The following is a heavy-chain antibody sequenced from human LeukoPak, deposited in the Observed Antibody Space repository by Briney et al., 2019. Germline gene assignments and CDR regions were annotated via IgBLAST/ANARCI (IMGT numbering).Heavy chain of an antibody. CDR1: GFTFSDYY. J-gene: IGHJ5*02. D-gene: IGHD6-13*01. CDR2: ISSSGSTI. Sequence: GGSLRLSCAASGFTFSDYYMTWIRQAPGKGLEWVSYISSSGSTIYYADSVKGRFTISRDNAKNSLYLQMNSLRAEDTAVYYCARIIAVGGTDWFDPWGQGALVTVSS. V-gene: IGHV3-11*01. CDR3: ARIIAVGGTDWFDP.